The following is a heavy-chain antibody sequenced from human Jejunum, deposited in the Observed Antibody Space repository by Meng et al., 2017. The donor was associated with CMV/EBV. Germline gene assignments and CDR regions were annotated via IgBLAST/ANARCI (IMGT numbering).Heavy chain of an antibody. D-gene: IGHD6-19*01. CDR3: ASENVAVPGIY. CDR2: IKQDGSEI. V-gene: IGHV3-7*01. CDR1: GFTFSSYW. J-gene: IGHJ4*02. Sequence: ADSGFTFSSYWMSWVRQAPGKGLEWVANIKQDGSEIYYIDSVKGRFTISRDNARKSVYLQMNNLRAEDTAVYYCASENVAVPGIYWGQGTLVTVSS.